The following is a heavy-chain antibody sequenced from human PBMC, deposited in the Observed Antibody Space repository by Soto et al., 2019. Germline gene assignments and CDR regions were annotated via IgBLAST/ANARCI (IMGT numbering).Heavy chain of an antibody. V-gene: IGHV1-8*01. D-gene: IGHD2-2*02. CDR2: MNPNSGNT. Sequence: ASVNLSCKTSGYTISRYDINWVRQATGQGLEWMGWMNPNSGNTGYAQKFQGRVTMTRNTSISTAYMELSSLRSEDTAVYYCARGVDIVLVPAAIEDNYYYYYGMDVWGQGTTVTVSS. J-gene: IGHJ6*02. CDR3: ARGVDIVLVPAAIEDNYYYYYGMDV. CDR1: GYTISRYD.